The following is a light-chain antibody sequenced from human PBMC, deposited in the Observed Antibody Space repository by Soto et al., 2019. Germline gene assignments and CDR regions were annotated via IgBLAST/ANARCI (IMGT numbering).Light chain of an antibody. Sequence: DIQMNQSPNTLTASVGDRVTITCRASQSISSLLAWYQQKPGKAPKLLIYDASCLESGVPSMFSGSGSGTEFTLSIGSLQPDDFATYYCQQYNSYSFGQGTEVDIK. CDR2: DAS. CDR1: QSISSL. V-gene: IGKV1-5*01. CDR3: QQYNSYS. J-gene: IGKJ1*01.